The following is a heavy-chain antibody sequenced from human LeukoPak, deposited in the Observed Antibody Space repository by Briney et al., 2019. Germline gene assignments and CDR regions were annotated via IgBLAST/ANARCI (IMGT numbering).Heavy chain of an antibody. Sequence: SETLSLTCTVSGGSISSGSYYWNWIRQPAGKGLEWIGRIYSSGSTNYNPSLKSRVTISVDTSKNQFSLKLSSVTAADTAVYYCARGARGCGGSCYSLYYYYYYMDVWGKGTTVTVSS. CDR2: IYSSGST. J-gene: IGHJ6*03. V-gene: IGHV4-61*02. D-gene: IGHD2-15*01. CDR3: ARGARGCGGSCYSLYYYYYYMDV. CDR1: GGSISSGSYY.